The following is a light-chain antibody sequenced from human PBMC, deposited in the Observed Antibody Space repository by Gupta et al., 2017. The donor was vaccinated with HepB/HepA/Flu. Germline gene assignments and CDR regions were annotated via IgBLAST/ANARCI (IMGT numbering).Light chain of an antibody. J-gene: IGKJ4*01. Sequence: DIQMTQSPSSLSASVGDRVTITCRASQDIRSDLGWYQQKPGKAPKRLIYTASSLQSGVPSRFSGSGSGTEFALTITGLHPEDFATYYCRQHNGYPLTFGGGTKVEIK. CDR2: TAS. CDR1: QDIRSD. V-gene: IGKV1-17*01. CDR3: RQHNGYPLT.